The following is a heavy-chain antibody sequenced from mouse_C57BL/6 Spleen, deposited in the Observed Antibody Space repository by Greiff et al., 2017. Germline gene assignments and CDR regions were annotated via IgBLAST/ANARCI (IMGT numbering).Heavy chain of an antibody. V-gene: IGHV5-4*01. Sequence: DVHLVESGGGLVKPGGSLKLSCAASGFTFSSYAMSWVRQTPEKRLEWVATISDGGSYTYYPDNVKGRFTISRDNAKNNLYLQMSHLKSEDTAMYYCARETTPRYFDVWGTGTTVTVSS. CDR2: ISDGGSYT. CDR3: ARETTPRYFDV. D-gene: IGHD1-1*01. J-gene: IGHJ1*03. CDR1: GFTFSSYA.